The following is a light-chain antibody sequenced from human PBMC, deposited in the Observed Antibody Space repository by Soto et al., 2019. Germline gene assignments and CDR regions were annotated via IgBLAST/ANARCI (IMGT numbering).Light chain of an antibody. J-gene: IGKJ4*01. CDR2: SAS. V-gene: IGKV1-9*01. CDR1: QALSNY. CDR3: QQLSRYPLT. Sequence: DRQLTPYPYVLSASVGDTVTITCRASQALSNYLAWYQQKPGKAPDLLIYSASTLQSGVPSRFSGSGSETEFSLTIRALQPEDFATYYCQQLSRYPLTFGGGTKVDIK.